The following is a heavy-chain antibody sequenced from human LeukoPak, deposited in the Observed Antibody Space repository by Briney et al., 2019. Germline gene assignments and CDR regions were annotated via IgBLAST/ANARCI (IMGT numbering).Heavy chain of an antibody. V-gene: IGHV3-30-3*01. D-gene: IGHD2-15*01. CDR3: ARDADCSGGSCYSGRFDY. CDR2: ISYDGSNK. Sequence: PGGSLRLSCAASGFTFSSYAMHWVRQAPGKGLEWVAVISYDGSNKYYADSVKGRFTISRDNSKNTLYLQMNSLRAEDTAVYYCARDADCSGGSCYSGRFDYWGQGTLVTVSS. CDR1: GFTFSSYA. J-gene: IGHJ4*02.